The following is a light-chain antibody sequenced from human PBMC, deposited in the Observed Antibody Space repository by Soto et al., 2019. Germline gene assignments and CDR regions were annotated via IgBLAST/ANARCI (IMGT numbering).Light chain of an antibody. CDR2: SNN. Sequence: QPVLTQPPSASVTPGQRVTISCSGSSSNIGSNTVNWYQQLPGTAPKLLIYSNNQRPSGVPDRFSGSKSGTSASLAISGLQSEDEADYYCAAWDDSLKGVFGTGTKLTVL. V-gene: IGLV1-44*01. CDR1: SSNIGSNT. CDR3: AAWDDSLKGV. J-gene: IGLJ1*01.